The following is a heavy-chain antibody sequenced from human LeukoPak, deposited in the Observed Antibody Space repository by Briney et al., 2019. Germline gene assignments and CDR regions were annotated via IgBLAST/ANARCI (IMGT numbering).Heavy chain of an antibody. CDR1: GFTFDDYA. V-gene: IGHV3-43D*03. D-gene: IGHD5-18*01. Sequence: GGSLRLSCAASGFTFDDYAMHWVRQVPGKGLEWVSLISWDGADSYYPDSVRGRFTISRDNSKRSLFLQMNSLRAEDTALYYCAKDFNRGYSYGLNFRYWGQGTLVIVSS. CDR3: AKDFNRGYSYGLNFRY. CDR2: ISWDGADS. J-gene: IGHJ4*02.